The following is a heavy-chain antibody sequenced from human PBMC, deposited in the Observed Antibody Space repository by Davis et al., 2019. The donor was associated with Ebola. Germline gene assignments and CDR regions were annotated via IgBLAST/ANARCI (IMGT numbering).Heavy chain of an antibody. Sequence: SETLSLTCAVSGGSISSGGYSWSWIRQPPEKGLEWIGYIYHSGSTYYNPSLKSRVTISVDKSKNQFSLKLSSVTAADTAVYYCARDAYYYYYYGMDVWGQGTTVTVSS. J-gene: IGHJ6*02. V-gene: IGHV4-30-2*01. CDR1: GGSISSGGYS. CDR2: IYHSGST. CDR3: ARDAYYYYYYGMDV.